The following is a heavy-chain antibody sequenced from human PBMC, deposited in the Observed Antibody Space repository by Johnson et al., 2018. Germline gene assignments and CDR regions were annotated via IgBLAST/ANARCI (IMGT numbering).Heavy chain of an antibody. J-gene: IGHJ3*02. V-gene: IGHV3-9*01. D-gene: IGHD3-22*01. Sequence: VQLVQSGGGLVQPGRSLRLSCAASGFTFDDYAMHWVRQAPGKGLEWVSGISCNSGSIGYADSVKGRFTISRDNAKNSLYLQMNSLRAEDTALYYCAKDNYDSSAPVGAFGIWGQGTMVTVSS. CDR2: ISCNSGSI. CDR1: GFTFDDYA. CDR3: AKDNYDSSAPVGAFGI.